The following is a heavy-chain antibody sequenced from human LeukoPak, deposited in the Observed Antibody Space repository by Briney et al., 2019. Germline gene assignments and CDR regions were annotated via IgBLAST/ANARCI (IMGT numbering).Heavy chain of an antibody. CDR1: GGSISSYY. V-gene: IGHV4-59*01. D-gene: IGHD5-18*01. CDR3: ARERRIQLEEPPREES. CDR2: IYYSGST. J-gene: IGHJ4*02. Sequence: PSETLSLTCTVSGGSISSYYWSWIRQPPGKGLEWIGYIYYSGSTNYNPSLKSRVTISVDTSKNQFSLKLSSVTAADTAVYYCARERRIQLEEPPREESWGQGTLVTVSS.